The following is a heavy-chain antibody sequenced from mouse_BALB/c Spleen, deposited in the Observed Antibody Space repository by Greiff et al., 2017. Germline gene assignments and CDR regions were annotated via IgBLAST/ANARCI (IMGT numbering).Heavy chain of an antibody. V-gene: IGHV5-6*01. CDR1: GFTFSSYG. Sequence: EVQRVESGGDLVKPGGSLKLSCAASGFTFSSYGMSWVRQTPDKRLEWVATISSGGSYTYYPDSVKGRFTISRDNAKNTLYLQMSSLKSEDTAMYYCARKEYGNYNFDYWGQGTTLTVSS. CDR2: ISSGGSYT. D-gene: IGHD2-10*02. J-gene: IGHJ2*01. CDR3: ARKEYGNYNFDY.